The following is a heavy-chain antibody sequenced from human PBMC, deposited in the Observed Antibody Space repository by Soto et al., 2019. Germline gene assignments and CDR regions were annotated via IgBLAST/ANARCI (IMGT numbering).Heavy chain of an antibody. CDR2: ISSSSSYI. J-gene: IGHJ4*02. D-gene: IGHD2-15*01. CDR1: GFTFSGYS. CDR3: ARDRILDCSGGSCYDRVGFDY. Sequence: AGGSLRLSCAASGFTFSGYSMNWVSQAPGKGLEWVSSISSSSSYIYYADSVKGRFTISRDNAKNSLYLQMNSLRAEDTAVYYCARDRILDCSGGSCYDRVGFDYWGQGTLVTVSS. V-gene: IGHV3-21*01.